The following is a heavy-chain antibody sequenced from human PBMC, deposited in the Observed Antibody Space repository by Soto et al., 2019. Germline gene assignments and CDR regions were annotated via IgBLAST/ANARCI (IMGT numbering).Heavy chain of an antibody. Sequence: QVQLVQSGTEVKEPGSSVKVSCKASGGTFGSYSISWVRQAPGQGLEWMGGIIGIFGTANYAQKFKGRVTITADKSMSTAYNALSSLRSEDTAVYYCERQQGTSAAFDYWGQGTLVTVSS. V-gene: IGHV1-69*06. J-gene: IGHJ4*02. CDR1: GGTFGSYS. CDR3: ERQQGTSAAFDY. CDR2: IIGIFGTA. D-gene: IGHD6-13*01.